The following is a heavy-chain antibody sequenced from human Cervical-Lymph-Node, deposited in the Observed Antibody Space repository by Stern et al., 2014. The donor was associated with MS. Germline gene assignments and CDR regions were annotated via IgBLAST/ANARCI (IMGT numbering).Heavy chain of an antibody. V-gene: IGHV1-18*01. Sequence: VQLEESGAEVKKPGASVKVSCKASGYSFTGYGISLVRQAPGLGLEWRGLVSASTGNKDYAQQFPGRVTTTTDTPTRTDYLALRSLRSDDTAVFYCARAGYIYGLIKFWGQGTLVTVSS. CDR3: ARAGYIYGLIKF. D-gene: IGHD5-18*01. CDR1: GYSFTGYG. CDR2: VSASTGNK. J-gene: IGHJ4*02.